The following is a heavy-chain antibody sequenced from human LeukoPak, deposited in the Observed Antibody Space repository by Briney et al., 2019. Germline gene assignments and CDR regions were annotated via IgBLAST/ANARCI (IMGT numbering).Heavy chain of an antibody. CDR2: ISSSSSYI. D-gene: IGHD2-2*01. CDR3: ARDTPVVPTGYFDY. V-gene: IGHV3-21*01. J-gene: IGHJ4*02. CDR1: GFTFSSNA. Sequence: GGSLRLSCAASGFTFSSNAMSWVRQAPGKGLEWVSSISSSSSYIHYADSVKGRFTISRDNAKNSLYLQMNSLRAEDTAVYYCARDTPVVPTGYFDYWGQGTLVTVSS.